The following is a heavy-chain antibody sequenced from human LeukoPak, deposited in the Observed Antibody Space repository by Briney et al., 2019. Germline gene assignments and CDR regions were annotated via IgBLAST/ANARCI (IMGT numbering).Heavy chain of an antibody. CDR3: ARDDSSGYHYRFDY. CDR2: IYSGGST. D-gene: IGHD3-22*01. V-gene: IGHV3-66*02. J-gene: IGHJ4*02. Sequence: PGGSLRLSCAASGFTVSSNYMSWVRQALGKGLEWVSVIYSGGSTYYADSVKSRFTISRDKSKNTLYLQMNSLRAEDTAVYYCARDDSSGYHYRFDYWGQGTLVTVSS. CDR1: GFTVSSNY.